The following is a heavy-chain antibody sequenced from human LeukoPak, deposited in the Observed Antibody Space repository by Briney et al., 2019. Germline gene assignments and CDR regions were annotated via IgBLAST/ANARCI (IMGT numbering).Heavy chain of an antibody. Sequence: ASVKVSCKASGGTFSSYVISWVRQAPGQGLEWMGGIIPIFGTANYAQKFQGRVTITADESTSTAYMELSSLRSEDTAVYYCASRLERYCSGGSCCPEHYWGQGTLVTVSS. CDR3: ASRLERYCSGGSCCPEHY. V-gene: IGHV1-69*13. D-gene: IGHD2-15*01. J-gene: IGHJ4*02. CDR2: IIPIFGTA. CDR1: GGTFSSYV.